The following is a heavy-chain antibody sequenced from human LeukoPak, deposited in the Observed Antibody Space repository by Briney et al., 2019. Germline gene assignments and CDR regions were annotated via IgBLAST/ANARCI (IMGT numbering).Heavy chain of an antibody. CDR2: IYYSGTA. V-gene: IGHV4-38-2*02. J-gene: IGHJ3*02. CDR1: GYSISSGYY. CDR3: ARADTWGEDNDAFDI. Sequence: SETLSLTCTVSGYSISSGYYWGWIRQPPGKGLEWIGSIYYSGTAYYNPSLKSRVTISVDRSKNQFSLKLSSVTAADTAVYYCARADTWGEDNDAFDIWGQGTMVTVSS. D-gene: IGHD2-15*01.